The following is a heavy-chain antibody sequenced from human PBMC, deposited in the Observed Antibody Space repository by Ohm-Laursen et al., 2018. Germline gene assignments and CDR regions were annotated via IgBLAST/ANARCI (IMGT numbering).Heavy chain of an antibody. CDR2: INHSGST. Sequence: SDTLSLTCAVYGGSFSGYYWSWIRQPPGKGLEWIGEINHSGSTNYNPALKSRVTISVDTSKSQFSLKLTSVTAADTAVYYCARRSRYYGSGSYFEAPRAFDIWGQGTMVTVSS. D-gene: IGHD3-10*01. V-gene: IGHV4-34*01. J-gene: IGHJ3*02. CDR3: ARRSRYYGSGSYFEAPRAFDI. CDR1: GGSFSGYY.